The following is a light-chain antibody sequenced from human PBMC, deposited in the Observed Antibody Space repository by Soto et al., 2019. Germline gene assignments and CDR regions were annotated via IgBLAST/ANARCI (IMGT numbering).Light chain of an antibody. V-gene: IGLV2-14*01. CDR1: SSDVGGYNY. CDR2: EVN. J-gene: IGLJ1*01. CDR3: SSYTSSSTYV. Sequence: QSALTQPASVSGSPGQSITISCTGTSSDVGGYNYVSWYQQHPGKAPKLMIYEVNNRPSGVSNRFSGSKSGNTASLTISGLQDEDEADYYCSSYTSSSTYVFVTGTKLTVL.